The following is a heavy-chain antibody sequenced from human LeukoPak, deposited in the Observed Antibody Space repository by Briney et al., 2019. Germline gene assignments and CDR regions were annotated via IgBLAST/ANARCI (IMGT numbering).Heavy chain of an antibody. J-gene: IGHJ1*01. CDR2: ISYDGSNK. D-gene: IGHD2-15*01. Sequence: GGSLRLSCAASGFTFSSYAVHWVRQAPGKGLEWVAVISYDGSNKYYADSVKGRFTISRDNSKNTLYLQMNSLRAEDTAVYYCARARYCSGGSCPNEYFQHWGQGTLVTVSS. CDR3: ARARYCSGGSCPNEYFQH. V-gene: IGHV3-30*04. CDR1: GFTFSSYA.